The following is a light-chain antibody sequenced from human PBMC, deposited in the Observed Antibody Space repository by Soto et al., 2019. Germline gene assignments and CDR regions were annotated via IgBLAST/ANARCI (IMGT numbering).Light chain of an antibody. V-gene: IGKV3-20*01. CDR2: AAS. Sequence: MMTQSPGTVSLSPGERATLSCRASQNVSNNYLAWYQQKSGEAPMLLIYAASNWASGIPYRFSGSGSGTDFTLTIRRLRPEDFAAYYCQQYATSPRTFGGGTKVEFK. CDR1: QNVSNNY. CDR3: QQYATSPRT. J-gene: IGKJ4*02.